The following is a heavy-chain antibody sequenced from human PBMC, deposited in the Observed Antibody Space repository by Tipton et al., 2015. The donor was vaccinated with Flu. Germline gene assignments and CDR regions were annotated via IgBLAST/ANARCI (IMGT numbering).Heavy chain of an antibody. V-gene: IGHV4-59*04. D-gene: IGHD3-10*02. CDR3: ARLSFYDVDLKNFYFDY. Sequence: TLFLTCSVSGGSINNYYLSWVRQPPGKGLEWIGRVYNSGNSYYNPSLKRRVAMSVDTSKNHLSLKLSSVTAADTAMFYCARLSFYDVDLKNFYFDYWGQGTLVTVSS. J-gene: IGHJ4*02. CDR2: VYNSGNS. CDR1: GGSINNYY.